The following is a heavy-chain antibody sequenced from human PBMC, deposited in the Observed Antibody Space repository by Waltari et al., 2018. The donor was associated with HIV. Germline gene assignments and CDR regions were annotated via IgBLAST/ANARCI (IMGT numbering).Heavy chain of an antibody. J-gene: IGHJ4*02. Sequence: EVQLVESGGGLVKPGGSLRLSCAAPGFTFSTNSMNWVRPAPGNGLVWGSSIGDSISYIDYADSVDSRFAIYRGNDKISLYLQMNSLRVEDTDGYYCAIGRYYYGSSCYYDNLPFDYWGQGTLVTI. CDR3: AIGRYYYGSSCYYDNLPFDY. CDR1: GFTFSTNS. V-gene: IGHV3-21*01. D-gene: IGHD3-22*01. CDR2: IGDSISYI.